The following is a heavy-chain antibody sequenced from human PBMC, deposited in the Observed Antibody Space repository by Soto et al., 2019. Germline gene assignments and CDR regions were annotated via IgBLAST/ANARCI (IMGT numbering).Heavy chain of an antibody. J-gene: IGHJ4*02. CDR2: ISYDGSNK. D-gene: IGHD5-12*01. Sequence: QVQLVESGGGVVQPGRSLRLSCAASGFTVSSYAMHWVRQAPGKGLAWVAVISYDGSNKYYADSVKGRFTISRDNSKNALYLQMNSLRAEDTAVYYCARDREGGWMAISHYFDYWGQGTLVTVSS. CDR1: GFTVSSYA. CDR3: ARDREGGWMAISHYFDY. V-gene: IGHV3-30-3*01.